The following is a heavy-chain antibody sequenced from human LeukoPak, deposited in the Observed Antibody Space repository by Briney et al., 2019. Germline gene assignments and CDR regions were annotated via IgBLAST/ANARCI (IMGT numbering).Heavy chain of an antibody. CDR2: ISGSGGST. J-gene: IGHJ4*02. V-gene: IGHV3-23*01. D-gene: IGHD5-12*01. Sequence: GGSLRLSCAASGFTFSSYAMSWVRQAPGKGLEWVSAISGSGGSTYYADSVKGRFTISRDNSKNTLYLQMNSLRVEDTAVYYCAKSPGGYSGPFGDWGQGTLATVSS. CDR3: AKSPGGYSGPFGD. CDR1: GFTFSSYA.